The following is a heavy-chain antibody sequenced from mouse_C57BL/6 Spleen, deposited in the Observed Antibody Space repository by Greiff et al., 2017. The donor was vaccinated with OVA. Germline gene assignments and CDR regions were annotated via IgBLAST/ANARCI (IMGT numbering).Heavy chain of an antibody. J-gene: IGHJ2*01. CDR3: ARLYSSYYFDY. CDR2: INYDGSST. V-gene: IGHV5-16*01. Sequence: EVKLMESEGGLVQPGSSMKLSCTASGFTFSDYYMAWVRQVPEKGLEWVANINYDGSSTYYLDSLKSRFIISRDNAKNILYLQMSSLKSEDTATYYCARLYSSYYFDYWGQGTTLTVSS. CDR1: GFTFSDYY. D-gene: IGHD3-1*01.